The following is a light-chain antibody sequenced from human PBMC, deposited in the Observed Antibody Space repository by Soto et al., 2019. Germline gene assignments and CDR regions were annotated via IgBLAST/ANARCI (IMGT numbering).Light chain of an antibody. CDR2: AAS. CDR1: QGISNF. V-gene: IGKV1-16*02. Sequence: DIQMTQSPSSLSASVGDRVTITCRASQGISNFLAWFQQKPGKAPKSLIFAASSLQSGVPSKFSGRGSGTASAPAISSSQPDGFATYYCHRYYYYPHSCGGGTKVEIK. CDR3: HRYYYYPHS. J-gene: IGKJ4*02.